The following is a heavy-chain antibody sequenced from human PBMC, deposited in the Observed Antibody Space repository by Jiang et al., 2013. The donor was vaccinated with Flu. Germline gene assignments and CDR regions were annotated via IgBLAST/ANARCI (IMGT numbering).Heavy chain of an antibody. CDR2: IKIRTGET. D-gene: IGHD5-18*01. J-gene: IGHJ4*02. CDR3: ARDPDTPMPIDF. V-gene: IGHV1-2*02. Sequence: VQLVESGAEVKKPGASVKVSCVASGYTFTDYFIHWVRQAPGQGLEWMGWIKIRTGETNYGQRFQDRVTLTRDTSINTAYMELSGLRSADTAVYYCARDPDTPMPIDFWGQGTLVTVSS. CDR1: GYTFTDYF.